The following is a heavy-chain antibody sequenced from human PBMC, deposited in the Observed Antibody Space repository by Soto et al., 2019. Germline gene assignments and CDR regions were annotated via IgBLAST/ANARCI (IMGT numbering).Heavy chain of an antibody. J-gene: IGHJ4*02. D-gene: IGHD2-2*01. CDR1: GFTFSDSA. CDR2: IRSKANSNTI. V-gene: IGHV3-73*02. CDR3: PPDRVAGYCSSSSCYAF. Sequence: EVQLVESGGGLVQPGGSLKLSCAASGFTFSDSAIHWVRQASGKGLEWVGRIRSKANSNTIAYAASVKGRFIISRDDSKNTAYLQMNSLKTEDTAVYYCPPDRVAGYCSSSSCYAFWGQGTLVTVSS.